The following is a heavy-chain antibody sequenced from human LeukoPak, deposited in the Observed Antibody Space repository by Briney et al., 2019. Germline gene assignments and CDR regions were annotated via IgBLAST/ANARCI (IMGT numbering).Heavy chain of an antibody. Sequence: PETLSLTCAVSGGSISNYYWSWIRQPPGKGLEWIGYIYYSGSTDYNPSLKSRVTISVDTSKNQFSLKLSSVTAADTAVYYCARGSWYYDSSGYPYWGQGTLVTVSS. D-gene: IGHD3-22*01. J-gene: IGHJ4*02. CDR3: ARGSWYYDSSGYPY. V-gene: IGHV4-59*01. CDR2: IYYSGST. CDR1: GGSISNYY.